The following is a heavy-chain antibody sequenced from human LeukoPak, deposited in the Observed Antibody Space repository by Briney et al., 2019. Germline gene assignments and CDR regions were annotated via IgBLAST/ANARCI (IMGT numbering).Heavy chain of an antibody. J-gene: IGHJ4*02. Sequence: SETLSLTCAVYGVSFSGYYWSWIRQPPGKGLEWIGEINHSGSTNYNPPLKSRVTISVDTSKNQFSLKLSSVTAADTAVYYCASGHRLQGGWYHQSFDYWGQGTLVTVSS. CDR1: GVSFSGYY. CDR2: INHSGST. V-gene: IGHV4-34*01. CDR3: ASGHRLQGGWYHQSFDY. D-gene: IGHD6-19*01.